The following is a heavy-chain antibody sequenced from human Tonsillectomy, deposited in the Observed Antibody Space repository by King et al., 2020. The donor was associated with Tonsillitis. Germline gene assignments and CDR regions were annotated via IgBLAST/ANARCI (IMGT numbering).Heavy chain of an antibody. CDR2: ISYDGSNK. CDR3: AKDRSGWYKEADY. D-gene: IGHD6-19*01. V-gene: IGHV3-30*18. J-gene: IGHJ4*02. CDR1: GFTFSSYG. Sequence: VQLVESGGGVVQPGRSLRLSCAASGFTFSSYGMHWGRQAPGKGLEWVAVISYDGSNKYYADSVKGRFTISRDNSKNTLYLQMNSLRAEDTAVYYCAKDRSGWYKEADYWGQGTLVTVSS.